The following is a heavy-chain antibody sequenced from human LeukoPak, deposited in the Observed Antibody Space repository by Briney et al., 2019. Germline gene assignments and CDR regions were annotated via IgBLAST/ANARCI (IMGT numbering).Heavy chain of an antibody. D-gene: IGHD6-13*01. V-gene: IGHV4-59*01. CDR3: ARTTEAHSWRTRYYDYYMDV. J-gene: IGHJ6*03. CDR1: GGSFSSYY. Sequence: PSETLSLTCAVYGGSFSSYYWSWIRQPPGKGLEWIGYIYYSGSTNYNPSLKSRVTISVDTSKNQFSLKLSSVTAADTAVYYCARTTEAHSWRTRYYDYYMDVWGKGTTVTVSS. CDR2: IYYSGST.